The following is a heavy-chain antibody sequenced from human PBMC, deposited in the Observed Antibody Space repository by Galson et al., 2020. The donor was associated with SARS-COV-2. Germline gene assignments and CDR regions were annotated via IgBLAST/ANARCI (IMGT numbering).Heavy chain of an antibody. D-gene: IGHD5-12*01. CDR3: ARGYSGYRFFDY. CDR1: GFTFNNYA. CDR2: ISYDGSNK. V-gene: IGHV3-30-3*01. Sequence: AGGSLRLSCEASGFTFNNYAVHWIRQAPGKGLESVAVISYDGSNKYYADSVKGRFTVSRDNSKNTLYLQMNSLRTEDTAVYYCARGYSGYRFFDYWGQGTLVTVSS. J-gene: IGHJ4*02.